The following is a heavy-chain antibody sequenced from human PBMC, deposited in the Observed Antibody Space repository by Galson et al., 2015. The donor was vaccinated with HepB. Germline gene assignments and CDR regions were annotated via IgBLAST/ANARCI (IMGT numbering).Heavy chain of an antibody. J-gene: IGHJ4*02. D-gene: IGHD5-18*01. CDR1: GFTFSGYA. V-gene: IGHV3-30*04. Sequence: SLRLSCAASGFTFSGYAMHWVRQAPGKGLEWVAVISYDGSNKYYADSVKGRFTISRDNSKNTLYLQMNSLRAEDTAVYYCARGPRRAMAQGLAPLIDYWGQGTLVTVSS. CDR3: ARGPRRAMAQGLAPLIDY. CDR2: ISYDGSNK.